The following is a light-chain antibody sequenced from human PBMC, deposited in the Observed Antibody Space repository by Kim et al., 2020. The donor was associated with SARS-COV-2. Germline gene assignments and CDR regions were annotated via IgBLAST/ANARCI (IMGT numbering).Light chain of an antibody. Sequence: GQSITISCPGTSSDVGSYNYVSWYQQHPGKAPKLMIYDVSKRPSGVSDRFSGSKSGNTASLTISGLQAEDEADYYCSSYTSSSTLVFGGGTQLTVL. CDR3: SSYTSSSTLV. V-gene: IGLV2-14*04. J-gene: IGLJ2*01. CDR1: SSDVGSYNY. CDR2: DVS.